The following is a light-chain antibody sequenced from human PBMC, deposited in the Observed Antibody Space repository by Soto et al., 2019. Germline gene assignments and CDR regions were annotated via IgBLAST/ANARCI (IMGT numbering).Light chain of an antibody. J-gene: IGKJ1*01. Sequence: LTRVPGILTFSDAVCTTNSYSASQSVSSSYLAWYQQKPGQAPRLLIYGASSRATGIPDRFSGSGSGTDFTLTISRLEPEDFAVYYCQQYGSSSWTFGQGTKVDIK. CDR3: QQYGSSSWT. V-gene: IGKV3-20*01. CDR1: QSVSSSY. CDR2: GAS.